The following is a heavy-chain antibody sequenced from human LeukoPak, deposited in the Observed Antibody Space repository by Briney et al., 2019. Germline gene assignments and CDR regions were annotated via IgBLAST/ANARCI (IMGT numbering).Heavy chain of an antibody. J-gene: IGHJ4*02. V-gene: IGHV3-21*01. CDR1: GFTFSSYS. D-gene: IGHD6-19*01. CDR3: ARDTPTPTQWRPFDY. CDR2: ISSSSYI. Sequence: GGSLRLSCAASGFTFSSYSMNWVRQAPGKGLEWVSSISSSSYIYYADSVKGRFTISRDNAKNSLYLQMNSLRAEDTAVYYCARDTPTPTQWRPFDYWGQGTLVTVSS.